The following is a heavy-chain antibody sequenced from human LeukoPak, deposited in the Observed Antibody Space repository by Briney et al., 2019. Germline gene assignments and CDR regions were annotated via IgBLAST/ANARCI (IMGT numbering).Heavy chain of an antibody. Sequence: PSETLSLTCTVSGGSISSYYWSWIRQPPGKGLKWIGYIYTSGSTNYNPSLMSRVTISVDTSKNQFSLKLSSVTAADTAVYYCARHYSNYCYYYMDVWGKGTTVTVSS. V-gene: IGHV4-4*09. D-gene: IGHD4-11*01. CDR3: ARHYSNYCYYYMDV. J-gene: IGHJ6*03. CDR2: IYTSGST. CDR1: GGSISSYY.